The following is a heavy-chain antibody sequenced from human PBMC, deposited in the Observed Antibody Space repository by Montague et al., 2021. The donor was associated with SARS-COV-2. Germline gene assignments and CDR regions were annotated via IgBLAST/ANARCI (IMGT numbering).Heavy chain of an antibody. CDR3: ATSSSRSYYVGLDY. D-gene: IGHD3-10*01. CDR2: INQSGST. Sequence: SETLSLTCALYGGSFSGFQWSWIRQSPGKGLEWIGEINQSGSTNYNVSPKSRLTMSLDTSKNQFSLKLSSVTAADTAVYYCATSSSRSYYVGLDYWGQGTLVTVTS. CDR1: GGSFSGFQ. J-gene: IGHJ4*02. V-gene: IGHV4-34*01.